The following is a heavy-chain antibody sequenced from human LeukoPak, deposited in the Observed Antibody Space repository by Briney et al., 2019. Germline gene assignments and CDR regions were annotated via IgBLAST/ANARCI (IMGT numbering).Heavy chain of an antibody. J-gene: IGHJ6*02. CDR3: ARVGYCSGGSCYYYYYGMDV. CDR1: GFTFSSYS. D-gene: IGHD2-15*01. Sequence: GGSLRLSCAASGFTFSSYSMNWVRQAPGKGLEWVSYISSSSSTIYYADSVKGRFTISRDNAKNSLYLQMSSLRAEDTAVYYCARVGYCSGGSCYYYYYGMDVWGQGTTVTVSS. V-gene: IGHV3-48*01. CDR2: ISSSSSTI.